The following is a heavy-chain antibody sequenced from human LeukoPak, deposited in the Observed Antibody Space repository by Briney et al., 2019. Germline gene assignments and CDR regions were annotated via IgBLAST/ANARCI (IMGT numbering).Heavy chain of an antibody. Sequence: SETLFLACAVYGGSFSGYFWRWIRQPPGRGPEWIGESNHSGSTNYNPFLKSGVTISVDTTKNQFSLKLSFVTAEDTAVYYCAKAPGGVSAVAGHPFDYWGQGTLVTVSS. J-gene: IGHJ4*01. D-gene: IGHD6-19*01. CDR1: GGSFSGYF. CDR3: AKAPGGVSAVAGHPFDY. V-gene: IGHV4-34*01. CDR2: SNHSGST.